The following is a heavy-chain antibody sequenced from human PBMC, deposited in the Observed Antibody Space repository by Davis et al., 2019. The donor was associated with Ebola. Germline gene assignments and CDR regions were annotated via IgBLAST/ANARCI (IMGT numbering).Heavy chain of an antibody. D-gene: IGHD6-13*01. J-gene: IGHJ5*02. Sequence: AASVKVSCKASRYTFTGYYIQWVRQAPGQGLEWVGRINPNSGGTNYAQKLQGRVTMTRDTSISTAYMELSRLRSDDTAVYYCARGLYSSSWIGGWFDPWGQGTLVTVSS. CDR2: INPNSGGT. CDR3: ARGLYSSSWIGGWFDP. CDR1: RYTFTGYY. V-gene: IGHV1-2*06.